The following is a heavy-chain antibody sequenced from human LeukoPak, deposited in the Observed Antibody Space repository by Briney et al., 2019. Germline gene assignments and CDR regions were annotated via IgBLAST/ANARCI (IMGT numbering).Heavy chain of an antibody. Sequence: GASLQISCKGSGYSFTSYWIGWVRQMPGKGLEWMGIIYPGDSDTRYSPSFQGQVTISADKSISTAYLQWSSLKASDTAMYYCARHPRTMVRGVTVYYFDYWGQGTLVTVSS. V-gene: IGHV5-51*01. CDR1: GYSFTSYW. CDR3: ARHPRTMVRGVTVYYFDY. D-gene: IGHD3-10*01. CDR2: IYPGDSDT. J-gene: IGHJ4*02.